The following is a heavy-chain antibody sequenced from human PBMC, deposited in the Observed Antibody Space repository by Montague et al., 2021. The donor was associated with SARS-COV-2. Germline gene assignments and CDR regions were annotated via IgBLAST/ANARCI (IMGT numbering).Heavy chain of an antibody. V-gene: IGHV3-53*01. J-gene: IGHJ4*02. CDR3: ASNYCTAGSCYFDY. CDR2: IFNAGTT. D-gene: IGHD2-15*01. Sequence: SLRLSCAASVFSVSYNYMNWVRQAPGKGLEWGSVIFNAGTTDYADFVRVRFTISKDNSKNTVYLQMNSLRDEDTAVYYCASNYCTAGSCYFDYWGQGTLVTVSS. CDR1: VFSVSYNY.